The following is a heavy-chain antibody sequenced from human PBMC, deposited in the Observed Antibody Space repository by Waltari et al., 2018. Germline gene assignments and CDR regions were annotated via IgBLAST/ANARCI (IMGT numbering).Heavy chain of an antibody. CDR1: GFSLSNFG. Sequence: QVQLVESGGGVVQPGMSLRLSCAASGFSLSNFGMHWVRQVPSKGLEWVGLAWFDGVKTYYADSVRGRFTISRDNSKNTLYLDIKNLRVDDTAIYYCAKDAFGNTYLDHWGQGTLVTVSS. CDR2: AWFDGVKT. J-gene: IGHJ5*02. V-gene: IGHV3-33*06. D-gene: IGHD3-10*01. CDR3: AKDAFGNTYLDH.